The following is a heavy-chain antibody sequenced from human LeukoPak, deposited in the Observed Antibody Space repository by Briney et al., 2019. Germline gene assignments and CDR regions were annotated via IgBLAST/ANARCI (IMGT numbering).Heavy chain of an antibody. CDR3: ARGQRWLLLREGLDY. D-gene: IGHD3-22*01. J-gene: IGHJ4*02. V-gene: IGHV4-34*01. CDR1: GGSFSGYY. CDR2: INHSGST. Sequence: SETLSLTCAVYGGSFSGYYWSWIRQPPGKGLEWIGEINHSGSTNYNPSLKSRVTISVDTSKNQFSLKLSSVTAADTAVYYCARGQRWLLLREGLDYWGQGTLVTVSS.